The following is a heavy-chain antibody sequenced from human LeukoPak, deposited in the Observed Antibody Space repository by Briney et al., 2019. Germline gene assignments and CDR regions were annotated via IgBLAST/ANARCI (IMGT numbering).Heavy chain of an antibody. CDR1: GYTFTSYG. Sequence: ASVKVSCKASGYTFTSYGISWVRQAPGQGLEWMGWISAYNGNTNYAQKLQGRVTMTTDTSTSTAYMELRSLRSDDTAVYYCARDLPNIVVVPAATGVDYWGQGTLVTVSS. CDR3: ARDLPNIVVVPAATGVDY. V-gene: IGHV1-18*01. D-gene: IGHD2-2*01. CDR2: ISAYNGNT. J-gene: IGHJ4*02.